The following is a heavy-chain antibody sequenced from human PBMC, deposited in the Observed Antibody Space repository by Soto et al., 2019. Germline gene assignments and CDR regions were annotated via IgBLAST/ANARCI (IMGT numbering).Heavy chain of an antibody. CDR3: ARGIFLATAAAYFDY. CDR2: IYYSGTT. V-gene: IGHV4-31*03. D-gene: IGHD6-13*01. J-gene: IGHJ4*02. Sequence: QVQLLESGPGLVKPSQTLSLTCSVSGGSINRAGYYWTWLRQLPVKRLEWLGYIYYSGTTYSNPSLKSGITISMGTSDNQFSLKVSSVTAADTAVYYCARGIFLATAAAYFDYWGQGTLVTVSS. CDR1: GGSINRAGYY.